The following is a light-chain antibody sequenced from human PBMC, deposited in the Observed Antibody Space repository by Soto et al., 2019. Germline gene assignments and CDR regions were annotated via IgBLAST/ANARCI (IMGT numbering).Light chain of an antibody. Sequence: QSALTQPASVSGSPGQSITISCTGTSSDVGDYNYVSWYQQHPGKAPKLMIFDVSNRPSGVSNRFSGSKSGNTASLTISGLQAEDEADYYCSSYTSSSTRVFGTVTKLTVL. V-gene: IGLV2-14*01. CDR2: DVS. CDR1: SSDVGDYNY. CDR3: SSYTSSSTRV. J-gene: IGLJ1*01.